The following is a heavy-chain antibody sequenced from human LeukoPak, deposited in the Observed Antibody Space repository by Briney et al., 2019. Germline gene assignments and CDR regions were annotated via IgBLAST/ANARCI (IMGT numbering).Heavy chain of an antibody. D-gene: IGHD3-3*01. J-gene: IGHJ3*02. Sequence: GGSLRLSCAASGFTFSSYAMHWVRQAPGKGLEWVAVISYDGSNKYYADSAKGRFTISRDNSKNTLYLQMNSLRAEDTAVYYCARDPSPQSSITIFGVVIIGDAFDIWGQGTMVTVSS. CDR3: ARDPSPQSSITIFGVVIIGDAFDI. CDR2: ISYDGSNK. CDR1: GFTFSSYA. V-gene: IGHV3-30-3*01.